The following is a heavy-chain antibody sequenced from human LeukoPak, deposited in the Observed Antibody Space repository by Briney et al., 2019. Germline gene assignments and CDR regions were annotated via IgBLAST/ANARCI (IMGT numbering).Heavy chain of an antibody. V-gene: IGHV4-34*11. CDR2: IYYSGST. D-gene: IGHD3-10*01. CDR3: AGGVTIVRGTSKHFDY. Sequence: SETLSLTCAVSGGSLTDYYWGWIRQPPGKGLEWIGSIYYSGSTNYNPSLESRVTISVDTSKNQFSLNLSSVTAADTAVYYCAGGVTIVRGTSKHFDYWGQGTLVTVSS. J-gene: IGHJ4*02. CDR1: GGSLTDYY.